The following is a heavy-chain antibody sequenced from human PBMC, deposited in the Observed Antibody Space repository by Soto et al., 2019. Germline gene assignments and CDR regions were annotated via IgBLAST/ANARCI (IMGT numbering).Heavy chain of an antibody. J-gene: IGHJ4*02. V-gene: IGHV4-59*12. CDR1: GGSISHFY. CDR3: ARSLDY. Sequence: SETLSLTCTVSGGSISHFYWSWIRQHPGKGLEWIGYIYYSGSTNYNPSLKSRVTISVDTSKNQFSLKLSSVTAADTAVYYCARSLDYWGQGTLVTVSS. CDR2: IYYSGST.